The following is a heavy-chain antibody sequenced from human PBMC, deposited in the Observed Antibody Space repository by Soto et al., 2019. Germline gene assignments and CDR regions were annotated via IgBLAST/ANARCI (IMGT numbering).Heavy chain of an antibody. D-gene: IGHD3-10*01. Sequence: ASVKVSCKASGGTFSSYAISWVRQAPGQGLEWMGGIIPIFGTANYAQKFQGRVTITADESTSTAYIELSSLRSEDTAVYYCARAGYYGSGPYGMDVWGQGTTVTVSS. CDR2: IIPIFGTA. V-gene: IGHV1-69*13. CDR1: GGTFSSYA. CDR3: ARAGYYGSGPYGMDV. J-gene: IGHJ6*02.